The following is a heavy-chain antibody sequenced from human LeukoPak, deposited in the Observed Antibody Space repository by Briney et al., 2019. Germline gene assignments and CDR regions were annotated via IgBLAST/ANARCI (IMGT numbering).Heavy chain of an antibody. J-gene: IGHJ4*02. CDR1: GGSISSGDYY. Sequence: SQTLSLTCTVSGGSISSGDYYWSWIRLPPGKGLEWIGYIYYSGSTYYNPSLESRVSISVDTSKNQFSLKLSSVTAADTAVYYCATAGNYYSKYWGQGALVTVSS. CDR3: ATAGNYYSKY. V-gene: IGHV4-30-4*08. D-gene: IGHD3-10*01. CDR2: IYYSGST.